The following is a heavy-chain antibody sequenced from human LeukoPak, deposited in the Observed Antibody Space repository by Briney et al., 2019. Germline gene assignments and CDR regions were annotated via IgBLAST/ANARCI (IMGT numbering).Heavy chain of an antibody. CDR2: ISSSSTSI. CDR3: ASSDDYGGNRFDY. D-gene: IGHD4-23*01. Sequence: GGSLRLSCAASGFTFSIYSMNWVRQPPGKGLEWVSYISSSSTSIYYADSVKRRFTIPRDNAKNSLYLQMNSLRDDDTAVYYCASSDDYGGNRFDYWGQGTLVTVSS. CDR1: GFTFSIYS. J-gene: IGHJ4*02. V-gene: IGHV3-48*02.